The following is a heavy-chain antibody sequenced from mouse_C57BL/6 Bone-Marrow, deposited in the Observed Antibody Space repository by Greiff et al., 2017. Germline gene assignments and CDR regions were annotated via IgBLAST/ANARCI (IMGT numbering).Heavy chain of an antibody. J-gene: IGHJ3*01. CDR1: GYTSTDYE. D-gene: IGHD4-1*01. V-gene: IGHV1-15*01. Sequence: QVQLQQSGAELVRPGASVTLSCKASGYTSTDYEMHFVKQTPVHGLVWIGAIAPETGGTAYYQKFKGKALLTADKSSSTADMELRSMTTEESAVYYCTGLGSGFAYWGQGTLVTVSA. CDR3: TGLGSGFAY. CDR2: IAPETGGT.